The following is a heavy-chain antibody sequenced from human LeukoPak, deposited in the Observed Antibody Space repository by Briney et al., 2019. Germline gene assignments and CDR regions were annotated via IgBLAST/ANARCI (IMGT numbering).Heavy chain of an antibody. CDR3: AREQNEWELLGY. J-gene: IGHJ4*02. CDR2: VYYTGST. Sequence: SETLSLTCTVSGGSISSYYWSWVRQPPGKGLEWIGFVYYTGSTNYSPSLKSRVTISVDTSKNQFSLKLRSVTAADTAVYYCAREQNEWELLGYWGQGTLVTVSS. V-gene: IGHV4-59*01. CDR1: GGSISSYY. D-gene: IGHD1-26*01.